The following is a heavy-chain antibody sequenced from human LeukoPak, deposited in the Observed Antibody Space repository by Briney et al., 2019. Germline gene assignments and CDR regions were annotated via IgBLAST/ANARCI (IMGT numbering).Heavy chain of an antibody. CDR2: INTDGRTT. J-gene: IGHJ3*02. V-gene: IGHV3-74*01. Sequence: GGSLRRSCAASGFTFSSYWMHWVRQAPGKGLVWVSRINTDGRTTSYADSVKGRFTISRDNAKNTLYLQMNSLRAEDTAVYYCARAREYGDYVSAFEIWGQGTMVTVSS. CDR3: ARAREYGDYVSAFEI. D-gene: IGHD4-17*01. CDR1: GFTFSSYW.